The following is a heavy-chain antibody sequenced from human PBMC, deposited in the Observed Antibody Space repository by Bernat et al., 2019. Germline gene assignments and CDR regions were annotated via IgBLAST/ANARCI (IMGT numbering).Heavy chain of an antibody. CDR1: GFTFSSYW. V-gene: IGHV3-74*03. CDR3: ARGRGGGSKDY. J-gene: IGHJ4*02. Sequence: VQLVESGGGLVQPGGSLRLSCAASGFTFSSYWMEWVRQAPGEGLMWVSRISSDGSITTYADSVKGRFTISRDNAKNTLYLQMNSLRAEDTALYYCARGRGGGSKDYWGQGTLVTVSS. D-gene: IGHD2-15*01. CDR2: ISSDGSIT.